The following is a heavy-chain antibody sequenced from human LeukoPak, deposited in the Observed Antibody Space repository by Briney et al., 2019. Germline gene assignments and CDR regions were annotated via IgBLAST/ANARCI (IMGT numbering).Heavy chain of an antibody. CDR3: ARDSRYNTHYYYGMDV. V-gene: IGHV3-48*03. D-gene: IGHD3-3*01. CDR1: GFTFSSYE. Sequence: GGSLRLSCAASGFTFSSYEMNWVRQAPGKGLEWVSYVSKSGVSIYYADSVKGRFTISRDNAKNSLYLQMNSLRAEDTAVYYCARDSRYNTHYYYGMDVWGQGTTVTVSS. CDR2: VSKSGVSI. J-gene: IGHJ6*02.